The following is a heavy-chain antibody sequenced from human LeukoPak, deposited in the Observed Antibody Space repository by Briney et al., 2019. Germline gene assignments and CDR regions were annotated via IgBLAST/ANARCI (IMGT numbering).Heavy chain of an antibody. CDR3: ARGDYGDYYDAVDI. J-gene: IGHJ3*02. V-gene: IGHV3-53*01. CDR2: IYSGSST. D-gene: IGHD4-17*01. Sequence: PGGSLRLSCAASGFTVSSNYMSWVRQAPGKGLEWVSVIYSGSSTYYADSVKGRFTISRDNAKNSVYLQMNSLRDEDTAVYYCARGDYGDYYDAVDIWGQGTMVTVSS. CDR1: GFTVSSNY.